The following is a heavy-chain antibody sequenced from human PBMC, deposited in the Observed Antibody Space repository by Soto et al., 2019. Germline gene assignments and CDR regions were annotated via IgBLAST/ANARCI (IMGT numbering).Heavy chain of an antibody. CDR3: ANPLSQFFLLDS. Sequence: EVQLLESGGGLVQPGGSLRLSCAASGFTFSNYAMSWVRQAPGKGLEWVSAISGGGTSTYYSDSVKGRFSISRDNSKNTLYLKMNTLSAEDTAVYYCANPLSQFFLLDSWGQGTLVTVSS. J-gene: IGHJ4*02. CDR1: GFTFSNYA. CDR2: ISGGGTST. D-gene: IGHD3-3*01. V-gene: IGHV3-23*01.